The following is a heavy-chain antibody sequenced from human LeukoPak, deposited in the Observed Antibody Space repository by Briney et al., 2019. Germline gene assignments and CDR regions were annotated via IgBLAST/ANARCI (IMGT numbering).Heavy chain of an antibody. CDR2: IKQDGSQK. CDR1: GFTFSSYW. D-gene: IGHD4-17*01. V-gene: IGHV3-7*05. CDR3: ARDPTVTNFHDAFDI. J-gene: IGHJ3*02. Sequence: PGGSLRLSCAASGFTFSSYWMSWVRQAPGKGLEWVAIIKQDGSQKEYVDSVKGRFTISRDNAKNSLHLQMNSLRTEDTAVYYCARDPTVTNFHDAFDIWGQGTMVTVSS.